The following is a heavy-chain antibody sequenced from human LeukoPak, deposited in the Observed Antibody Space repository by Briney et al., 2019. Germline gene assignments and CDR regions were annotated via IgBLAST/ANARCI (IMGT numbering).Heavy chain of an antibody. CDR1: GFTFSSYS. J-gene: IGHJ3*01. D-gene: IGHD2-15*01. Sequence: PGGSLRLSCAASGFTFSSYSMNWVRQAPGKGLEWVSSISSSSSYIYHADSVKGRFTISRDNAKNSLYLQMNSLRAEDTAVYYCARIYYNRYSMDVWGQGTMVTVSS. V-gene: IGHV3-21*01. CDR2: ISSSSSYI. CDR3: ARIYYNRYSMDV.